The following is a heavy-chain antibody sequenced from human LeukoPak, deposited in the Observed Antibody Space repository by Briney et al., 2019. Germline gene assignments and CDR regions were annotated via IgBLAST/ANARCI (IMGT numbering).Heavy chain of an antibody. CDR2: IGGSGAKT. V-gene: IGHV3-23*01. Sequence: GGSLRLSCAASGFTFSNYAISWVRQAPGKGLDWVSNIGGSGAKTFYADSVKGRFTISRDNSQNTVHLQMNALGAEDTAVYYCTKDPGLFTRGWDGNFWGQGTQVTVSS. CDR3: TKDPGLFTRGWDGNF. CDR1: GFTFSNYA. J-gene: IGHJ4*02. D-gene: IGHD6-19*01.